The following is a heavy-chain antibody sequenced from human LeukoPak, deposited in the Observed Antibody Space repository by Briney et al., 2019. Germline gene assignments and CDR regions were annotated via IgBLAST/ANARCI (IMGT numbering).Heavy chain of an antibody. J-gene: IGHJ4*02. V-gene: IGHV3-7*05. CDR3: TRESITLVRGNTGFDY. D-gene: IGHD3-10*01. CDR2: MKQVISEK. Sequence: PGRSLRLSCAASGFTFSSYEMNWVRQAPGKGLEWVANMKQVISEKYYVDSVKGPFTIPSNNAKNSLYLQMNSLRAEDTAVYYCTRESITLVRGNTGFDYWGQGTLVTVSS. CDR1: GFTFSSYE.